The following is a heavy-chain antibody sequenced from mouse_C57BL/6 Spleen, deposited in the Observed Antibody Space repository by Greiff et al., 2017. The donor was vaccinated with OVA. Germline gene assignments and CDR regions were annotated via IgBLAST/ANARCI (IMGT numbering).Heavy chain of an antibody. D-gene: IGHD1-1*01. J-gene: IGHJ4*01. CDR3: ARDYGSSNYAMDY. V-gene: IGHV5-6*01. CDR2: ISSGGSYT. Sequence: EVQRVESGGDLVKPGGSLKLSCAASGFTFSSYGMSWVRQTPDKRLEWVATISSGGSYTYYPDSVKGRFTISRDNAKNTLYLQMSSLKSEDTAMYYCARDYGSSNYAMDYWGQGTSVTVSS. CDR1: GFTFSSYG.